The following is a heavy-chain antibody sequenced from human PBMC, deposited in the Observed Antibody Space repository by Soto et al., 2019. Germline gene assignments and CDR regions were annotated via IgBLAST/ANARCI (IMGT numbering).Heavy chain of an antibody. Sequence: QVQLQQWGAGLLKPSETLSLTCAVYGGSFSGYYWSWIRQPPGKGLEWIGEINHSGSTNYNPSLKSRVTISVDTSKNQFSLKLSSVTAADTAVYYCARHWTRIYYFDYWGQGTLVTVSS. CDR1: GGSFSGYY. D-gene: IGHD1-1*01. J-gene: IGHJ4*02. V-gene: IGHV4-34*01. CDR2: INHSGST. CDR3: ARHWTRIYYFDY.